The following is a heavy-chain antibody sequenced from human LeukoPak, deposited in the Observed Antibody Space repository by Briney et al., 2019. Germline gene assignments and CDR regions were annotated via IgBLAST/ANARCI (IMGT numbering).Heavy chain of an antibody. Sequence: VASVKVSCKVSGYTLTELSMHWVRQAPGEGLEWMGGFDPEDGETIYAQKFQGRVTMTEDTSTDTAYMELSSLRSEDTAVYYCATASYCSSTSCPLIAYYFDYWGQGTLVTVSS. CDR3: ATASYCSSTSCPLIAYYFDY. J-gene: IGHJ4*02. V-gene: IGHV1-24*01. CDR2: FDPEDGET. D-gene: IGHD2-2*01. CDR1: GYTLTELS.